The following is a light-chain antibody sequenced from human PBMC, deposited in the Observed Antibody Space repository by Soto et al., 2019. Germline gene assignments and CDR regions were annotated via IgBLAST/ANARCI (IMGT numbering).Light chain of an antibody. V-gene: IGKV3-20*01. CDR2: DAS. J-gene: IGKJ4*01. Sequence: EIVLTQSPGTLSSSPGERATLSCRASQSLMQRYLAWYQQKPGQAPRLLIHDASSRATGIPDRFSGSGSGTDFTLTISRLEPEDFAVYYCQQYNESPLTFGGGTKVEMK. CDR3: QQYNESPLT. CDR1: QSLMQRY.